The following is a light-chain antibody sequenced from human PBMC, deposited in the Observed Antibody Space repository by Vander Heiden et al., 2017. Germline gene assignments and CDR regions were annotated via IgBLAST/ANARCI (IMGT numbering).Light chain of an antibody. CDR3: QSFDSSLSGAV. J-gene: IGLJ2*01. Sequence: QSVLTPPPSVSGAPGQRVTISCTGTSSNIGAGHVVHWDQQLPGTAPKLFIYANTIRPSGVPDRFSGSNSGTSASLAITGLQAEDEADYYCQSFDSSLSGAVFGGGTKLTVL. CDR2: ANT. V-gene: IGLV1-40*01. CDR1: SSNIGAGHV.